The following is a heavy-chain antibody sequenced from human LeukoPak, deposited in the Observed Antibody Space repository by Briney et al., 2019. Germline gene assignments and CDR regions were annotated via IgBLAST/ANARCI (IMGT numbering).Heavy chain of an antibody. CDR3: AKDMGPYGSADAFDI. Sequence: GGSLRLSCTASGFTFSNYWMHWIRQVPGKGLVWVSHIKYDGSATNYADSVKGRFTISRDNAKNSLYLQMNSLRAEDTALYYCAKDMGPYGSADAFDIWGQGTMVTVSS. J-gene: IGHJ3*02. V-gene: IGHV3-74*01. CDR1: GFTFSNYW. CDR2: IKYDGSAT. D-gene: IGHD3-10*01.